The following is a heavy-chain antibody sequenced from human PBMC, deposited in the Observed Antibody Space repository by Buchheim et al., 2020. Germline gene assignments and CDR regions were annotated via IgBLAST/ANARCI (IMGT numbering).Heavy chain of an antibody. CDR3: AKDTDYYDRSGPNYDLDY. Sequence: QVQLVESGGGVVQPGRSLRLSCAASGFTFSSYGMHWVRQAPGKGLEWVAFIRYDGSNKYYADSVKGRFTISRDNSKNTLYLQMNSLRAEDTAVYYCAKDTDYYDRSGPNYDLDYWGQGTL. J-gene: IGHJ4*02. CDR2: IRYDGSNK. D-gene: IGHD3-22*01. CDR1: GFTFSSYG. V-gene: IGHV3-30*02.